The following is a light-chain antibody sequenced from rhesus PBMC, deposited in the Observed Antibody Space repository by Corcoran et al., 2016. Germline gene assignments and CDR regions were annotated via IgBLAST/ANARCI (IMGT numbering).Light chain of an antibody. CDR1: QSVSSY. Sequence: EIVMTQSPATLALSPGERATPSCSASQSVSSYLSWYQQKPGQAPGPLIYGAASRAAGIPERFMGSGSGTDVTPDISGLEPEGVGVYFCLQSGNWPLTFGGGTKVEVE. CDR3: LQSGNWPLT. CDR2: GAA. J-gene: IGKJ4*01. V-gene: IGKV3-24*04.